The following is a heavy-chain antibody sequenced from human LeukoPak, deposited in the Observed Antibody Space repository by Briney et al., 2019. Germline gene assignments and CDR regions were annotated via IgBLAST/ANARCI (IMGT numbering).Heavy chain of an antibody. D-gene: IGHD2-21*02. CDR3: SRDKGAYCGGDCYSDFDY. CDR2: IRSKAYGGTT. CDR1: GFTFGDYT. V-gene: IGHV3-49*04. J-gene: IGHJ4*02. Sequence: PGRSLRLSCTASGFTFGDYTMSWVRQAPGKGLEWVGFIRSKAYGGTTEYAASVKGRFTTSRDDSKSIAYLQMNSLKTEDTAVYYCSRDKGAYCGGDCYSDFDYWGQGTLVTVSS.